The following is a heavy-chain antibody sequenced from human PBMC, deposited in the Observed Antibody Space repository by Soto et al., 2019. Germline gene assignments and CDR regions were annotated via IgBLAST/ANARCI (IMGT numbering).Heavy chain of an antibody. CDR2: TYYRSKWYN. CDR3: ARDGGGFHWYFDV. D-gene: IGHD5-12*01. V-gene: IGHV6-1*01. J-gene: IGHJ2*01. Sequence: QVQLQQSGPGLVKPSQTLSLMCDISGDSVSSVTATWRWIRQSPSRGLGWLGRTYYRSKWYNDYAMSVKGGIVITPDASKTQVSLQLNSVTPDDTATYFCARDGGGFHWYFDVWGRGTLVTVSS. CDR1: GDSVSSVTAT.